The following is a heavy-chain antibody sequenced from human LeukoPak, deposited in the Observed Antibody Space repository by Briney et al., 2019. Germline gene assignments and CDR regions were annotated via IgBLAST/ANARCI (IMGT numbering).Heavy chain of an antibody. Sequence: GGSRSLSCAASGFTIFKSWMTWVRQAPGKGLEWVAIIKQDASETYYLDSVKGRFTISRDNAKNSIYLHMTRLRVEDTAVYYCARVAGEASGYHPFDIWGQGTMVTASS. CDR2: IKQDASET. J-gene: IGHJ3*02. CDR1: GFTIFKSW. CDR3: ARVAGEASGYHPFDI. D-gene: IGHD3-22*01. V-gene: IGHV3-7*01.